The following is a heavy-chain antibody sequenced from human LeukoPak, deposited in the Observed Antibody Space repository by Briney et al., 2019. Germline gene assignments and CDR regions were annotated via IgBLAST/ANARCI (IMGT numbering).Heavy chain of an antibody. J-gene: IGHJ5*02. V-gene: IGHV3-11*01. CDR1: GFTFSDYY. CDR2: ISSSGSTI. CDR3: ARDNIVVVPAAYTAYWFDP. Sequence: GGSLRLSCAASGFTFSDYYMSWIRQAPGKGLEGVSYISSSGSTIYYADSVKGRFTISRDNAKNSLYLQMNSLRAEDTAVYYCARDNIVVVPAAYTAYWFDPWGQGTLVTVSS. D-gene: IGHD2-2*01.